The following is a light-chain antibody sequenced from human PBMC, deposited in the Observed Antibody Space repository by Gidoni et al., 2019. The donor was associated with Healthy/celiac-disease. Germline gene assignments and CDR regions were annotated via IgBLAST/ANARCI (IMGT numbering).Light chain of an antibody. J-gene: IGKJ2*01. Sequence: ENQMTQPPSSLSASLGDRVTITCRASQSISIYFNWYQHKPGKAPKLLIYAASSLQSGVPSRFSCSGSGTDFTLTISSLQPEDFATYYCQQSYSTPLYTFGQXTKLEIK. V-gene: IGKV1-39*01. CDR2: AAS. CDR3: QQSYSTPLYT. CDR1: QSISIY.